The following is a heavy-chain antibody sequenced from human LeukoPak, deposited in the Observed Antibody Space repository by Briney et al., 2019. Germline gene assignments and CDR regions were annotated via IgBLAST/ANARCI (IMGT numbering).Heavy chain of an antibody. D-gene: IGHD2-15*01. CDR1: GFTFGRER. CDR3: ARGGSYCSGGSCYGY. CDR2: IKQDASEI. Sequence: GGSLRLSCVASGFTFGRERMSWVRQAPGKGLEWVANIKQDASEIHYVDSVRDRFTISRDNAKNSLYLQMNSLRAEDTAVYYCARGGSYCSGGSCYGYWGQGTLVTVSS. J-gene: IGHJ4*02. V-gene: IGHV3-7*01.